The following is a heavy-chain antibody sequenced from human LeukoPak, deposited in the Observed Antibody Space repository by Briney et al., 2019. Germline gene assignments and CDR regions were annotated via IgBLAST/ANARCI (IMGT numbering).Heavy chain of an antibody. D-gene: IGHD6-6*01. CDR3: ARVGQFKSSSLFDY. V-gene: IGHV1-18*01. CDR1: GGTFSSYA. Sequence: EASVKVSCKASGGTFSSYAISWVRQAPGQGLEWMGWISAYNGNTNYAQKLQGRVTMTTDTSTSTAYMELRSLRSDDTAVYYCARVGQFKSSSLFDYWGQGTLVTVSS. CDR2: ISAYNGNT. J-gene: IGHJ4*02.